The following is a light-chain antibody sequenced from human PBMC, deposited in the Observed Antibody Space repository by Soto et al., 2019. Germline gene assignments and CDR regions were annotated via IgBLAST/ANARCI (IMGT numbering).Light chain of an antibody. CDR1: QSISDF. CDR2: GAS. Sequence: EIVLTQSPGTLSLSPGERATLYCRASQSISDFIAWHQQKPGQAPRLLIYGASNMATGIPDRFSGSGSGTEFTLTISRVEPEDFAVYYCQQYDNSPLIYTFGQGTTLEIK. V-gene: IGKV3-20*01. J-gene: IGKJ2*01. CDR3: QQYDNSPLIYT.